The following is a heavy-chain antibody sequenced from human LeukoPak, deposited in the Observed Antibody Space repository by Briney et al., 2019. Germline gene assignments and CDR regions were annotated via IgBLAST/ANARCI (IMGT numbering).Heavy chain of an antibody. V-gene: IGHV3-66*01. J-gene: IGHJ4*02. CDR1: GFTVSSNY. D-gene: IGHD3-10*01. Sequence: GGSLRLSCAASGFTVSSNYMSWVRQAPGKGLEWVSVIYSGGSTYYADSVKGRFTISRDNSKNTLYLQMNSLRAEDTAVYYCARGSYYDYGDYWGQGTLVTVSS. CDR3: ARGSYYDYGDY. CDR2: IYSGGST.